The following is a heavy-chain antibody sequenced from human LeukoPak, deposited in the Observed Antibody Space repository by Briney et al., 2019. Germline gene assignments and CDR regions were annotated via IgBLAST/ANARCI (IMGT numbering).Heavy chain of an antibody. J-gene: IGHJ4*02. CDR3: AKDYDILTGAPDFDY. D-gene: IGHD3-9*01. Sequence: GGSLRLSCAASGFTFSLYSMHWVRQAPGKGLEWVAIISYDGSNKYYADSVKGRFTISRDNSKNTLYLQMNSLRAEDTAVYYCAKDYDILTGAPDFDYWGQGTLVTVSS. CDR2: ISYDGSNK. V-gene: IGHV3-30-3*01. CDR1: GFTFSLYS.